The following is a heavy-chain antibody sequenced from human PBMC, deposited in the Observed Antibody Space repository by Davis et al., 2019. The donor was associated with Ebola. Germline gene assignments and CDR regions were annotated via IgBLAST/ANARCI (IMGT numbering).Heavy chain of an antibody. CDR1: GGSFSGYY. Sequence: MPSETLSLTCAVSGGSFSGYYWSWIRQPPGKGLEWIGEINHSGSTNYNPSLKSRVTISVDTSKNQFSLKLSSVTAADTAVYYCASSNRDGSGSFYFDYWGQGTLVTVSS. CDR2: INHSGST. D-gene: IGHD3-10*01. V-gene: IGHV4-34*01. J-gene: IGHJ4*02. CDR3: ASSNRDGSGSFYFDY.